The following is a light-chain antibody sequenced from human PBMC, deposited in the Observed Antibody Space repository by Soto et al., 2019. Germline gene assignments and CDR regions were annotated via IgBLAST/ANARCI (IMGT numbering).Light chain of an antibody. CDR1: SSDIGAYNY. V-gene: IGLV2-14*01. CDR3: SSYGGNNNLV. CDR2: EVS. Sequence: QSVLTQPASVSGSPGQSITISCTGSSSDIGAYNYVSWFQQYPGKAPKLIISEVSNRPSGVSNRFSGSKSGNTASLTVSGLQAEDEADYYCSSYGGNNNLVFGGGTKLTVL. J-gene: IGLJ2*01.